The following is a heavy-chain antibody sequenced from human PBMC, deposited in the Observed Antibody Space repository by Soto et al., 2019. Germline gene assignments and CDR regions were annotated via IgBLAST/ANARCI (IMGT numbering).Heavy chain of an antibody. Sequence: GASVKVSCKASGGTFSSYAISWVRQAPGQGLEWMGGIIPIFGTANYAQKFQGRVTITADKSTSTAYMELSSLRSEGTAVYYCARVRVAVPGKLNDYYYYGMDVWGQGTTVTVSS. CDR2: IIPIFGTA. V-gene: IGHV1-69*06. J-gene: IGHJ6*02. CDR1: GGTFSSYA. CDR3: ARVRVAVPGKLNDYYYYGMDV. D-gene: IGHD6-19*01.